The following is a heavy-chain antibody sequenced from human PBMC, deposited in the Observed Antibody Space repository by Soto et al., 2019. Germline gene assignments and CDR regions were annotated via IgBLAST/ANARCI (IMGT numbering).Heavy chain of an antibody. D-gene: IGHD3-10*01. Sequence: QVQLVESGGGVVQPGRTLRLSCAASGFTFSSYSMHWVRQAPGKGLEWVADMSYDENSKYFADSVKGRFTISRDNSKHALSLQMSRLGPEQSAVYYCVLVRTVNDNDDFDSWGQGTLVTVSS. CDR1: GFTFSSYS. V-gene: IGHV3-30-3*01. CDR3: VLVRTVNDNDDFDS. J-gene: IGHJ4*02. CDR2: MSYDENSK.